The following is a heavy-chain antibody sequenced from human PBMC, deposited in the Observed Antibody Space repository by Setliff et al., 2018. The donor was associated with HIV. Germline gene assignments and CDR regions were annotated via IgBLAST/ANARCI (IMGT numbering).Heavy chain of an antibody. CDR3: ARHAGNGLGAMGYFDY. V-gene: IGHV5-51*01. CDR1: GYSFTSYW. Sequence: GESLKISCKGSGYSFTSYWIDWVRQMPGKGLEWMGIIYPGDSDTSYSPSFQGQVTISADKSISTAYLQWSSLKASDTAMYYCARHAGNGLGAMGYFDYWGQGALVTVSS. CDR2: IYPGDSDT. J-gene: IGHJ4*02. D-gene: IGHD1-26*01.